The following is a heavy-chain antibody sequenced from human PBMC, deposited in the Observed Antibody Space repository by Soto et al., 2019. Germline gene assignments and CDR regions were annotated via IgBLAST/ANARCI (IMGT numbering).Heavy chain of an antibody. CDR2: IWYDGSNK. CDR3: ARVRYYYYYGMDV. CDR1: GFTFRSYG. V-gene: IGHV3-33*01. Sequence: PAVTMGLSRASSGFTFRSYGMHGFRQTPGKGLEWVAVIWYDGSNKYYADSVKGRFTISRDNSKNTLYLQMNSLRAEDTAVYYCARVRYYYYYGMDVWGQGPTGTVSS. J-gene: IGHJ6*02.